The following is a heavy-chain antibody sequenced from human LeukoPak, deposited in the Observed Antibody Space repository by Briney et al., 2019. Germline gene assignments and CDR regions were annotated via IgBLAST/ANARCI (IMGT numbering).Heavy chain of an antibody. CDR2: ISWNSGSI. V-gene: IGHV3-9*01. J-gene: IGHJ4*02. CDR1: GFTFDDYA. D-gene: IGHD5-18*01. CDR3: AKDFGSGYSYGDSFDY. Sequence: PGRSLRLSCAASGFTFDDYAMHWVRQAPGKGLEWVSGISWNSGSIGYADSVKGRFTISRDNAKNSLYLQMNGLSAEDTALYYCAKDFGSGYSYGDSFDYWGQGTLVTVSS.